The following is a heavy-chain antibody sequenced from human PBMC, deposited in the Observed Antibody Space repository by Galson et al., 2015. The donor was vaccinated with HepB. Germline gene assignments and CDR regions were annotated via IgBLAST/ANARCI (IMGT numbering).Heavy chain of an antibody. CDR1: GFTFSSYG. V-gene: IGHV3-33*08. J-gene: IGHJ4*02. CDR3: ARERYYDSSGYYYHPYYYGMDVWGSLPEY. D-gene: IGHD3-22*01. Sequence: SLRLSCAASGFTFSSYGMHWVRQAPGKGLEWVAVIWYDGSNKYYADSVKGRFTISRDNSKNTLYLQMNSLRAEDTAVYYCARERYYDSSGYYYHPYYYGMDVWGSLPEYWGQGTLVTVSS. CDR2: IWYDGSNK.